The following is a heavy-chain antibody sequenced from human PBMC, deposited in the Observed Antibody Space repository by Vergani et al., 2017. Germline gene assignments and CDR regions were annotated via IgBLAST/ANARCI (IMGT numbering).Heavy chain of an antibody. Sequence: QVQLVQSGAEVKKPGSSVKVSCKASGGTFSSYAISWVRQAPGQGLEWMGGIIPIFGTANYAQKFQGRVTITADESTSTAYMELSSLRSEDTAVYYFAREFGAGTTRGDGWFDPWGQGTLVTVSS. J-gene: IGHJ5*02. V-gene: IGHV1-69*12. CDR3: AREFGAGTTRGDGWFDP. CDR2: IIPIFGTA. D-gene: IGHD1-1*01. CDR1: GGTFSSYA.